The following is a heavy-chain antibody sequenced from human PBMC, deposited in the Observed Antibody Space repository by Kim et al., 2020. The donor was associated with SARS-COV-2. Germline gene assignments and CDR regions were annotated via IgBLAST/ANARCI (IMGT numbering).Heavy chain of an antibody. CDR2: IIPIFGTA. CDR3: ARDIGYDSSGYYYYGMDV. V-gene: IGHV1-69*13. CDR1: GGTFSSYA. D-gene: IGHD3-22*01. J-gene: IGHJ6*02. Sequence: SVKVSCKASGGTFSSYAISWVRQAPGQGLEWMGGIIPIFGTANYAQKFQGRVTITADESTSTAYMELSSLRSEDTAVYYCARDIGYDSSGYYYYGMDVWGQGTTVTVSS.